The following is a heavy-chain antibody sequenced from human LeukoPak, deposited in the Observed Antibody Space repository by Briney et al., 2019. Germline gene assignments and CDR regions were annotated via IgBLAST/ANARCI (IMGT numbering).Heavy chain of an antibody. V-gene: IGHV3-23*01. CDR2: ISGSGGST. D-gene: IGHD3-22*01. J-gene: IGHJ5*02. CDR1: GFTFSSYG. CDR3: AKETSGYPNWFDP. Sequence: AGGSLRLSCAASGFTFSSYGMSWVRQAPGKGLEWVSAISGSGGSTYYADSVRGRFIISRDNSKNTLYLQMNSLRAEDTAVYYCAKETSGYPNWFDPWGQGTLVTVSS.